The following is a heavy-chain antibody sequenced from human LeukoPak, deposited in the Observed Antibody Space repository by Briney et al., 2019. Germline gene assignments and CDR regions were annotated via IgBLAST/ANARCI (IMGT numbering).Heavy chain of an antibody. CDR3: AKGSSPVVPAAMDY. CDR2: ISGSGGST. V-gene: IGHV3-23*01. J-gene: IGHJ4*02. Sequence: GGSLRLSCAASGFTFSSYAMSWVRQAPGKGLEWVSAISGSGGSTYYADSVKGRFTISRDNSKNTLYLQMNSLRAEDTAVYYWAKGSSPVVPAAMDYWGQGTLVTVSS. CDR1: GFTFSSYA. D-gene: IGHD2-2*01.